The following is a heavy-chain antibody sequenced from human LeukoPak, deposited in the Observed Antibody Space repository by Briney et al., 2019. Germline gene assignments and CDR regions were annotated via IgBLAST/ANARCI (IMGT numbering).Heavy chain of an antibody. CDR2: IYYSGNT. CDR1: GVSISSSNSY. CDR3: ARQTGSGLFILP. D-gene: IGHD3/OR15-3a*01. V-gene: IGHV4-39*01. J-gene: IGHJ4*02. Sequence: RSSETLSLTCTVSGVSISSSNSYWGWIRPPPGKGLEWIGSIYYSGNTYYNASLKSQVSISIDTSKNQFSLRLTSVTAADTAVYYCARQTGSGLFILPGGQGTLVTVSS.